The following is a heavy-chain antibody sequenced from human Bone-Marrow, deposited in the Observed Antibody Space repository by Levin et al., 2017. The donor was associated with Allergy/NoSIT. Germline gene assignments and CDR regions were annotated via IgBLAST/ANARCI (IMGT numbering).Heavy chain of an antibody. CDR1: GGSISSSSYY. CDR3: ARQKCTNGVCPLFDL. V-gene: IGHV4-39*01. J-gene: IGHJ2*01. CDR2: IYYSGST. D-gene: IGHD2-8*01. Sequence: SETLSLTCTVSGGSISSSSYYWGWIRQPPGKGLEWIGSIYYSGSTYYNPSLKSRVTISVDTSKNQFSLKLSSVTAADTAVYYCARQKCTNGVCPLFDLWGRGTLVTVSS.